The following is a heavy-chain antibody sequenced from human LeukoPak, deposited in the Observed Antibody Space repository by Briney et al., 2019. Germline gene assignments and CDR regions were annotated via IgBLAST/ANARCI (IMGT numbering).Heavy chain of an antibody. CDR3: ALWGSSAGFDY. D-gene: IGHD6-6*01. CDR2: IYYSGST. Sequence: SGTLSLTCTVSGGSISSSSYYWGWIRQPPGKGLEWIGSIYYSGSTYYNPSLKSRVTISVDTSKNQFSLKLSSVTAADTAVYYCALWGSSAGFDYWGQGTLVTVSS. J-gene: IGHJ4*02. V-gene: IGHV4-39*07. CDR1: GGSISSSSYY.